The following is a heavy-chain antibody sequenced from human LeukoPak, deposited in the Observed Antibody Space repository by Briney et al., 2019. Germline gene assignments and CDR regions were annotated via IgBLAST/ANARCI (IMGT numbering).Heavy chain of an antibody. CDR1: GGSISSSSYY. CDR2: IYYSGST. V-gene: IGHV4-39*07. J-gene: IGHJ5*02. D-gene: IGHD3-22*01. Sequence: SETLSLTCTVSGGSISSSSYYWGWIRQPPGKGLEWIGSIYYSGSTYYNPSLKSRVTISADTSKNQFSLKLSSVTAADTAVYYCARDYYDSSGYYFAGFDPWGQGTLVTVSS. CDR3: ARDYYDSSGYYFAGFDP.